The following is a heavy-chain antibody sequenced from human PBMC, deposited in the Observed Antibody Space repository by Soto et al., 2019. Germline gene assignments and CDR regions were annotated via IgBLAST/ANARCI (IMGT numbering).Heavy chain of an antibody. CDR3: ARMYNWNDGFDP. J-gene: IGHJ5*02. Sequence: SETLSLTCTVSGGSISSYYWSWIRQPPGKGLEWIGYIYYSGSTNYNPSLKSRVTISVDTSKNQFSLKLSSVTAADTAVYYCARMYNWNDGFDPWGQGTLVTVSS. V-gene: IGHV4-59*01. CDR1: GGSISSYY. D-gene: IGHD1-1*01. CDR2: IYYSGST.